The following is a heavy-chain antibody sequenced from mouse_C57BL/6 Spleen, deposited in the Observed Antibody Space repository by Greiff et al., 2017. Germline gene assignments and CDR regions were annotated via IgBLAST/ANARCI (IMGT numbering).Heavy chain of an antibody. CDR1: GYTFTDYN. J-gene: IGHJ1*03. CDR2: INPNNGGT. V-gene: IGHV1-22*01. Sequence: VQLQQSGPELVKPGASVKMSCKASGYTFTDYNMHWVKQSHGKSLEWIGYINPNNGGTSYNQKFKGKATLTVNKSSSIAYMELRSLTSEDSAVYYCARSRYYRYFDVWGTGTTVTVSS. CDR3: ARSRYYRYFDV.